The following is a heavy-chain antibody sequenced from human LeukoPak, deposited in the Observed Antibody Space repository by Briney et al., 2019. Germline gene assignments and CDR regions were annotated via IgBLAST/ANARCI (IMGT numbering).Heavy chain of an antibody. Sequence: GGSLRLSCAASGFTFSSYWMTWVRQAPGKGLEWVANIKLDGSEKYYVDSVMGRLTISRDNAKSSLYLQMNSLRAEDTAVYYRARAPIGRAYAFDIWGQGTMVTVSS. D-gene: IGHD1-26*01. CDR3: ARAPIGRAYAFDI. V-gene: IGHV3-7*01. CDR1: GFTFSSYW. J-gene: IGHJ3*02. CDR2: IKLDGSEK.